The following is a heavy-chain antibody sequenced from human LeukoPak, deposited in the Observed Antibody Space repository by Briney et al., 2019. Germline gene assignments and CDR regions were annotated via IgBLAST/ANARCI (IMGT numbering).Heavy chain of an antibody. CDR2: INTNTGNP. V-gene: IGHV7-4-1*02. CDR3: ARGPAALYDILTGPDAFDI. D-gene: IGHD3-9*01. J-gene: IGHJ3*02. CDR1: GYTFTSYA. Sequence: AASVKVSCRASGYTFTSYAMHWVRQAPGQGLEWMGWINTNTGNPTYAQGFTGRFVFSLDTSVSTAYLQISSLKAEDTAVYYCARGPAALYDILTGPDAFDIWGQGTMVTVSS.